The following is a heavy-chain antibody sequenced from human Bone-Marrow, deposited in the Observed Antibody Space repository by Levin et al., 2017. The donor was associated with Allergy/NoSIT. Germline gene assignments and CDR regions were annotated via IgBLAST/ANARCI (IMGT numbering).Heavy chain of an antibody. CDR1: GGSINNYY. J-gene: IGHJ5*02. CDR3: GRGYGENVLRS. Sequence: SETLSLTCTVSGGSINNYYWSWIRQPAGRGLEWIGRIFTSGSTNYNPSLKSRVTMSVDTPNNQFSLNLSSVTAADTAVYYCGRGYGENVLRSWGQGTLVTVSS. D-gene: IGHD4-17*01. V-gene: IGHV4-4*07. CDR2: IFTSGST.